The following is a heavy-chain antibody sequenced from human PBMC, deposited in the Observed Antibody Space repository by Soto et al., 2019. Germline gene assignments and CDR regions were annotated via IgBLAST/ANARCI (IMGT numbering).Heavy chain of an antibody. Sequence: QVQLVQSGAEVKKPGASVKVSCKASGYTFTSYAMHWVRQAPGQRLEWMGWINAGNGNTKYSQKFQGRVTITRDTAASTAYMELSRLRSEDTAVYYCGRGSGLHWFDPWGQGTLVTVSS. J-gene: IGHJ5*02. D-gene: IGHD3-10*01. V-gene: IGHV1-3*01. CDR2: INAGNGNT. CDR3: GRGSGLHWFDP. CDR1: GYTFTSYA.